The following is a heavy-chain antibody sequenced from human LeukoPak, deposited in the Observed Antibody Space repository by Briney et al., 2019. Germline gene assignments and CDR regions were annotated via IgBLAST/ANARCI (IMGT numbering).Heavy chain of an antibody. CDR2: IKQDGSEK. Sequence: PGGSLRLSCAASGFTFSDYYMSWIRQAPGKGLEWVGNIKQDGSEKYFVDSLRGRFTISRDNAKNSLFLQMNSLRAEDTAVYYCARDQGAFDMWGQGTMVIVSS. CDR1: GFTFSDYY. J-gene: IGHJ3*02. CDR3: ARDQGAFDM. V-gene: IGHV3-7*05.